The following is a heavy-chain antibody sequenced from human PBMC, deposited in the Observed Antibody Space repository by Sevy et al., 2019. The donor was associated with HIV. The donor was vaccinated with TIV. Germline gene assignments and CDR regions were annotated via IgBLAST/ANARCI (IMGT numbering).Heavy chain of an antibody. V-gene: IGHV4-39*01. D-gene: IGHD6-19*01. J-gene: IGHJ3*01. CDR1: DVSISSGTNY. CDR2: IYYSGTT. CDR3: ARQRGGWYEYDASDV. Sequence: SETLSLTCTVSDVSISSGTNYWGWIRQPPGKGLEWIGSIYYSGTTYYNPLLKSRVTMSADTSMNQFSLKLSSVTVADTAVYYCARQRGGWYEYDASDVWGQGTMVTVSS.